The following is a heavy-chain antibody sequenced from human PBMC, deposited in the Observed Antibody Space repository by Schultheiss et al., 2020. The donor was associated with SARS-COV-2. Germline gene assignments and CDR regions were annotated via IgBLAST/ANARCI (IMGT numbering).Heavy chain of an antibody. CDR1: GGSISSGGYY. Sequence: SETLSLTCTVSGGSISSGGYYWSWIRQHPGKGLEWIGRIYTSGSTNYNPSLKSRVTISVDTSKNQFSLKLSSVTAADTAVYYCAREKGTNGAFDYWGQGTLVTVSS. D-gene: IGHD2-8*01. CDR3: AREKGTNGAFDY. V-gene: IGHV4-61*02. J-gene: IGHJ4*02. CDR2: IYTSGST.